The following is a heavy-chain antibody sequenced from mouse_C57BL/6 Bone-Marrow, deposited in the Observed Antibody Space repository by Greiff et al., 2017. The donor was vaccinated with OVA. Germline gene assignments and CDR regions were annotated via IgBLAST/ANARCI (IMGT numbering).Heavy chain of an antibody. CDR3: ARTGSYDLYYAMDY. CDR2: IDPSDSYT. CDR1: GYTFTSYW. Sequence: QVQLQQPGAELVKPGASVKLSCKASGYTFTSYWMQWVKQRPGQGLEWIGEIDPSDSYTNYNQKFKGKATLTVDTSSSTAYMQLSSLTSEDSAFYYCARTGSYDLYYAMDYWGQGTSVTVSS. J-gene: IGHJ4*01. D-gene: IGHD1-1*02. V-gene: IGHV1-50*01.